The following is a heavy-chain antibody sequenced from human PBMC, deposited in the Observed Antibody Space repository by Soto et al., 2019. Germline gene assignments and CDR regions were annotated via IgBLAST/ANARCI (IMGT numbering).Heavy chain of an antibody. CDR1: GFTFDDYT. CDR3: ARDPSSYDFWSGPSMDV. Sequence: SLRLSCAASGFTFDDYTMHWVRQAPGEGLEWVALISWDGGNKYYADSVKGRFTISRDNSKNTLYLQMNSLRAEDTAVYYCARDPSSYDFWSGPSMDVWGQGTTVTVSS. CDR2: ISWDGGNK. J-gene: IGHJ6*02. V-gene: IGHV3-43*01. D-gene: IGHD3-3*01.